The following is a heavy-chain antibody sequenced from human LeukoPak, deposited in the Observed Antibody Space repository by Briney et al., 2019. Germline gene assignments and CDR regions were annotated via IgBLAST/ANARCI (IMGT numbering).Heavy chain of an antibody. V-gene: IGHV6-1*01. Sequence: EWLGRTYYRSKWYNDYAVSVKSRITINPDTSKNQFSLQLSSVTPEDTAMYYCAKEGAGLIDWGQGTLVTVSS. D-gene: IGHD3/OR15-3a*01. J-gene: IGHJ4*02. CDR2: TYYRSKWYN. CDR3: AKEGAGLID.